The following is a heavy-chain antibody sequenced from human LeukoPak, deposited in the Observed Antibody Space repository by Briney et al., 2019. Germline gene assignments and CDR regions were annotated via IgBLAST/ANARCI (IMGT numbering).Heavy chain of an antibody. CDR2: ISGSGGST. Sequence: GGSLRLSCAASGFTFSSYAMSWVRQAPGKGLEWVSSISGSGGSTYYADSVKGRFTISRDNSNNTLYLQMNGLRAEDTAVYYCAKVDIVVVPAADLWGQGTLVTVSS. V-gene: IGHV3-23*01. CDR1: GFTFSSYA. D-gene: IGHD2-2*03. J-gene: IGHJ5*02. CDR3: AKVDIVVVPAADL.